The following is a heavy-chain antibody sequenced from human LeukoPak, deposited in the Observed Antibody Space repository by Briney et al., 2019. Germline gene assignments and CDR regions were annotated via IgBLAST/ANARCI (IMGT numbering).Heavy chain of an antibody. J-gene: IGHJ4*02. CDR3: AKGEYSSSSQVFDY. CDR2: IRYDGSNK. D-gene: IGHD6-6*01. Sequence: GGSLRLSCAASGFSFSTYGMHWVRQAPGKGLEWVAFIRYDGSNKFYADSVKGRFTISRDNSKSTLYLQMNSLRGEDTAVYYCAKGEYSSSSQVFDYWGQGTLVTVSS. V-gene: IGHV3-30*02. CDR1: GFSFSTYG.